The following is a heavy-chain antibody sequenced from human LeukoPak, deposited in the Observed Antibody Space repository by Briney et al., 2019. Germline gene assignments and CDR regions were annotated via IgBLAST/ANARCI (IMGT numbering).Heavy chain of an antibody. D-gene: IGHD6-13*01. J-gene: IGHJ4*02. Sequence: SETLSLTCTVSGGSISSYYWSWIRQPAGKGLEWIGRIYTSGSTNYNPSLKSRVTMSVDTSKNQFSLKLSSVTAADTAIYCCARGPAYSSSWYEMANFDYWGQGTLVTVSS. CDR2: IYTSGST. V-gene: IGHV4-4*07. CDR3: ARGPAYSSSWYEMANFDY. CDR1: GGSISSYY.